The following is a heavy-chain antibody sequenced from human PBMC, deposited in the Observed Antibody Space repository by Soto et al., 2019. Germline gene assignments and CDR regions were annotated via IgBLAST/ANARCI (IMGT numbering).Heavy chain of an antibody. J-gene: IGHJ5*02. D-gene: IGHD4-17*01. Sequence: QITLKESGPTLVKPTQTLTLTCTFSGFSLRTSGVGVGWIRQSPGKALQWLALIYWDDDKRYSPSLKSRLTITKDTSKNQVVLTMTNMDPVDTGTYHCAHSDVYGDYANWFDPWGQGTLVTVSS. CDR3: AHSDVYGDYANWFDP. V-gene: IGHV2-5*02. CDR2: IYWDDDK. CDR1: GFSLRTSGVG.